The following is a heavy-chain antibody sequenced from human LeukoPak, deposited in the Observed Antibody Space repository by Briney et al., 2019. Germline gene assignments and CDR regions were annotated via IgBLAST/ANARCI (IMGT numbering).Heavy chain of an antibody. J-gene: IGHJ6*02. CDR3: ARPRRSYYGMDV. CDR2: MNPNSGNT. V-gene: IGHV1-8*01. CDR1: GYTFTSYD. Sequence: ASVKVSCKASGYTFTSYDINWVRQATGQGLEWMGWMNPNSGNTGYAQKFQGRVTMTRNTSISTAYMELSSLRSEDTAVYYCARPRRSYYGMDVWGQGTTVTVSS. D-gene: IGHD6-25*01.